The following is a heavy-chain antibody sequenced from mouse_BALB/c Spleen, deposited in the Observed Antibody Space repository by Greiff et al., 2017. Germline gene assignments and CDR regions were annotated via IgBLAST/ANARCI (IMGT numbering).Heavy chain of an antibody. Sequence: EVQRVESGGGLVKPGGSLKLSCAASGFTFSDYYMYWVRQTPEKRLEWVATISDGGSYTYYPDSVKGRFTISRDNAKNNLYLQMSSLKSEDTAMYYCARERGLTTAPFAYWGQGTLVTVSA. V-gene: IGHV5-4*02. CDR3: ARERGLTTAPFAY. CDR1: GFTFSDYY. J-gene: IGHJ3*01. D-gene: IGHD1-2*01. CDR2: ISDGGSYT.